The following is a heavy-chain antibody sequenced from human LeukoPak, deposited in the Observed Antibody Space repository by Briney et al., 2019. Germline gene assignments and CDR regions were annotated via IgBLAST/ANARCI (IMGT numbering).Heavy chain of an antibody. Sequence: GGSLRLSCAASGFTFNSYSMNWVRQAPGKGLEWVSSINSFSSYIYYADSVKGRFTISRDNAKNSLYLQMNSLRAEDTAVYYCARGAEYSGYDPYFDSWGQGTLVTVSS. CDR3: ARGAEYSGYDPYFDS. CDR1: GFTFNSYS. D-gene: IGHD5-12*01. V-gene: IGHV3-21*01. CDR2: INSFSSYI. J-gene: IGHJ4*02.